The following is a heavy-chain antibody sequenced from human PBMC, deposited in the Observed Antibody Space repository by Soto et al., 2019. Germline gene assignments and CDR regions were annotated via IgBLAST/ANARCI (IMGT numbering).Heavy chain of an antibody. CDR1: GGAISSSSYY. Sequence: QLQLQESGPGLVKPSETLSLTCTVSGGAISSSSYYWGWIRQPPGKGLEWIGSIYYSGSTYYNPSLKSRVTIPVGTSKNRFALKPSSVTASTTAVYYCASPKGTFWFGALLSPHDIWGQGTIVTVAS. D-gene: IGHD3-10*01. V-gene: IGHV4-39*01. CDR3: ASPKGTFWFGALLSPHDI. J-gene: IGHJ3*02. CDR2: IYYSGST.